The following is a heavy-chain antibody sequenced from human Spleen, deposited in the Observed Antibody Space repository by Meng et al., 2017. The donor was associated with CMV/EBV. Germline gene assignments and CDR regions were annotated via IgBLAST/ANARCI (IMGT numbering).Heavy chain of an antibody. CDR1: GFTFSSFA. CDR2: INGGGSTI. Sequence: GESLKISCAASGFTFSSFAMHWVRQAPGKGLEWVSYINGGGSTIYYADSVKGRFTISRDNAKNSLYLQMNSLRAEDTAVYYCARDEGAVDYWGQGTLVTVSS. D-gene: IGHD1-26*01. V-gene: IGHV3-48*03. J-gene: IGHJ4*02. CDR3: ARDEGAVDY.